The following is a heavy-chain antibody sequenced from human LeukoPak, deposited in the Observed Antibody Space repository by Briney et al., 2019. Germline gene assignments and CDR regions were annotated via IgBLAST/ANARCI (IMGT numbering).Heavy chain of an antibody. D-gene: IGHD3-10*01. J-gene: IGHJ4*02. CDR3: ARVWFGELSHPDY. Sequence: PSETLSLTCTVSGGSISSSSYYWGWIRQPPGKGLEWIGSIYYSGSTYYNPSLKSRVTISVDTSKNEFSLKVTSVTAADTALYYCARVWFGELSHPDYWGQGTLVTVSS. CDR2: IYYSGST. V-gene: IGHV4-39*02. CDR1: GGSISSSSYY.